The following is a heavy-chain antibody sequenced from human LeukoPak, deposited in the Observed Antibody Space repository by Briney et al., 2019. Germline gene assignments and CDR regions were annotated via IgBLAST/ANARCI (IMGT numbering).Heavy chain of an antibody. CDR1: GGSISSGGYS. Sequence: SQTLSLTCAVSGGSISSGGYSWSWIRQPPGKGLEWIGYIYHSGSTYYNPSLKSRVTISVDRSKNQFSLKLSSVTAADTAVYYCARDRPSYDSSGYYYVPYWGQGTLVTVSS. CDR2: IYHSGST. J-gene: IGHJ4*02. CDR3: ARDRPSYDSSGYYYVPY. D-gene: IGHD3-22*01. V-gene: IGHV4-30-2*01.